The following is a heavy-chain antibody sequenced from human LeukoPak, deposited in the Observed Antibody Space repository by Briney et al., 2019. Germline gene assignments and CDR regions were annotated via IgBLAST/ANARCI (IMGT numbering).Heavy chain of an antibody. V-gene: IGHV3-23*01. Sequence: AXXWVRQAPGXXXEWXSPISGSGDSTYYADSVKGRFTISRDNSKNTLYLQMNSLRAEDTAVYYCAKHRTRGSSEWFDPWGQGTLVIVSS. CDR2: ISGSGDST. CDR1: A. D-gene: IGHD2-2*01. J-gene: IGHJ5*02. CDR3: AKHRTRGSSEWFDP.